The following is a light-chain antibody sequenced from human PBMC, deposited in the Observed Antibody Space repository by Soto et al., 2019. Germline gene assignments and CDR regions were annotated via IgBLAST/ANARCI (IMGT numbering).Light chain of an antibody. J-gene: IGKJ5*01. Sequence: EIVLTHSPATLSLSPLERATLSFRASQSVSSSYLAWYQQKPGQAPRLLIYDASNRATGIPARFSGSGSGTDFTLTISSLEPEDFAVYYCQQRSNWPTITFGQGTRLEI. CDR3: QQRSNWPTIT. CDR1: QSVSSSY. CDR2: DAS. V-gene: IGKV3-11*01.